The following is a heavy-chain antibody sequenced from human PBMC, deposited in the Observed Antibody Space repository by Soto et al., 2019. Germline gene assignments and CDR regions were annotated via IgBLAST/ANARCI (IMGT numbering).Heavy chain of an antibody. CDR1: GFTFRSSA. CDR3: ATGAYCSGGSCSDYYYYYYGMDL. V-gene: IGHV1-58*01. Sequence: GASVNVSCKTSGFTFRSSAVQWVRQARGQRLEWIGWLVVGTGNTNYAQKFQQRVTISSDRSTNTVSMELSSLTSEDTAVYYCATGAYCSGGSCSDYYYYYYGMDLWGQGTTVTVSS. D-gene: IGHD2-15*01. CDR2: LVVGTGNT. J-gene: IGHJ6*02.